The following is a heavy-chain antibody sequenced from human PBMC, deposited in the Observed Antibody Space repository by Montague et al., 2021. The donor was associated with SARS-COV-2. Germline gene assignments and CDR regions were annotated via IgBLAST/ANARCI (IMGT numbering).Heavy chain of an antibody. D-gene: IGHD2-2*01. Sequence: CAISGGSVSSNIATWNWIRQSPSRGLEWLGRTYYRSKWYNDYAEXVKSRITIDPDTSKHQFSLHLNSVTPEDTAVYYCARIPVGSKYYFDFWGQGTLVTVPS. CDR2: TYYRSKWYN. CDR1: GGSVSSNIAT. CDR3: ARIPVGSKYYFDF. J-gene: IGHJ4*02. V-gene: IGHV6-1*01.